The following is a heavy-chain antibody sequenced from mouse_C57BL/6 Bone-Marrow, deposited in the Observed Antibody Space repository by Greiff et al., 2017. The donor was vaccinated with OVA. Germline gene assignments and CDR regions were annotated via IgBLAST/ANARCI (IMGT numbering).Heavy chain of an antibody. J-gene: IGHJ2*01. CDR3: ARSYYYAD. CDR2: ISSGGSYT. V-gene: IGHV5-6*01. D-gene: IGHD1-1*01. Sequence: EVQRVESGGDLVKPGGSLKLSCAASGFTFSSYGMSWVRQTPDKRLEWVATISSGGSYTYYPDSVKGRFTISRDNAKNTLYLQMSSLKSEDTAMYYCARSYYYADWGQGTTLTVSS. CDR1: GFTFSSYG.